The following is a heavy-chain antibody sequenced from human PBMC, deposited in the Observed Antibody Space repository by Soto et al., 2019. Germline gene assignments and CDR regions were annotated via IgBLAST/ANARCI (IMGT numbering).Heavy chain of an antibody. CDR1: GFTVSSNY. CDR2: IYSGGST. Sequence: EVQLVESGGGLIQPGGSLRLSCAASGFTVSSNYMSWVRQAPGKGLEWVSVIYSGGSTYYADSVKGRFTISRDNSKNTLYVQMNSLRAEDTAVYYCARDPGDSSSFWYFDLWGRGTLVTVSS. V-gene: IGHV3-53*01. CDR3: ARDPGDSSSFWYFDL. J-gene: IGHJ2*01. D-gene: IGHD6-6*01.